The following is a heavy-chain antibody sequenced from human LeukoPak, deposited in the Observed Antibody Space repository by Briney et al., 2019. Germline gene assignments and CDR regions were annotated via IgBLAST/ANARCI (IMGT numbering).Heavy chain of an antibody. CDR1: GFTFSSYG. Sequence: PGGSLRLSCAASGFTFSSYGMHWVRQAPGKGLEWVAVISYDGSNKYYADSVKGRFTISRDNSKNTLYLQMNSLRAEDTAVYYCARNGPTVTTWDAFDIWGQGTMVTVSS. V-gene: IGHV3-30*19. J-gene: IGHJ3*02. CDR3: ARNGPTVTTWDAFDI. D-gene: IGHD4-17*01. CDR2: ISYDGSNK.